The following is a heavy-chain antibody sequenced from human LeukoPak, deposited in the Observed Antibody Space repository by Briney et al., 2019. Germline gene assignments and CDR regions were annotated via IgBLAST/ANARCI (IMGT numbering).Heavy chain of an antibody. CDR1: GGSISSYY. CDR2: IYYSVST. V-gene: IGHV4-59*01. J-gene: IGHJ6*02. CDR3: ARGWYYYGMDV. Sequence: SETLSLTCTVSGGSISSYYWSWIRQSPGKGLEWIGYIYYSVSTNYNPSLKSRVTISVDTSKNQFSLKLTSVTAADTAVYYCARGWYYYGMDVWGQGTTVTVSS.